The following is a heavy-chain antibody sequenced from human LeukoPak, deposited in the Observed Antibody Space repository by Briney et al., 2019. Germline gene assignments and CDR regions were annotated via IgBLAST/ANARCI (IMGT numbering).Heavy chain of an antibody. CDR3: ARYWYYYDDDAFDI. D-gene: IGHD3-22*01. V-gene: IGHV4-39*01. CDR1: DGSISRSNYY. Sequence: SETMSLTCTVSDGSISRSNYYWGWIRQPPGKGLEWIGSVFYSGNTYYNPSLKSRVTISVDTSKNQFSLKLSSVTAADTAVYYCARYWYYYDDDAFDIWGQGTMVTVSS. CDR2: VFYSGNT. J-gene: IGHJ3*02.